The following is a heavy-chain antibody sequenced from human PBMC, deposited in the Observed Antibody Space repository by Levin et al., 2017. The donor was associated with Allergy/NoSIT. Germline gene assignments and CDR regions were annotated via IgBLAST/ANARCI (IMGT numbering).Heavy chain of an antibody. J-gene: IGHJ3*02. D-gene: IGHD3-3*01. V-gene: IGHV3-23*01. Sequence: GGSLRLSCAASGFTFSSYAMSWVRQAPGKGLEWVSAISGSGGSTYYADSVKGRFTISRDNSKNTLYLQMNSLRAEDTAVYYCAKDLSAEYYDFWSGYFDAFDIWGQGTMVTVSS. CDR1: GFTFSSYA. CDR2: ISGSGGST. CDR3: AKDLSAEYYDFWSGYFDAFDI.